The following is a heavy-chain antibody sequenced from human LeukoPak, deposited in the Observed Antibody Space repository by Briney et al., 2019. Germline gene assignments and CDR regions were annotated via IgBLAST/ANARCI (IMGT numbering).Heavy chain of an antibody. D-gene: IGHD6-13*01. CDR2: IYYSGST. J-gene: IGHJ6*03. CDR1: GGSISSSSSY. CDR3: ARHLDTSSWTYYYYYMDV. V-gene: IGHV4-39*01. Sequence: SETLSPTCTVSGGSISSSSSYWGWIRQPPGKGLEWIGSIYYSGSTYYNPSLKSRVTISVDTSKNQFSLKLSSVTAADTAVYYCARHLDTSSWTYYYYYMDVWGKGTTVTVSS.